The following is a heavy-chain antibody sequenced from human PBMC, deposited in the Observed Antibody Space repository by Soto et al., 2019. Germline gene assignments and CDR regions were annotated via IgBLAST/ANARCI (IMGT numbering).Heavy chain of an antibody. D-gene: IGHD2-2*02. V-gene: IGHV3-30-3*01. J-gene: IGHJ6*02. CDR2: ISFDGSNK. CDR1: GFTINNYA. Sequence: SLRLSCAASGFTINNYAMHWVRQAPGKGLEWVAVISFDGSNKYYTDSVKGRFTISRDNSKNTLFLQMNSLRAEDTAVYYCARDLSGYCSTTSCYRSGMDVWGQGTTVTVSS. CDR3: ARDLSGYCSTTSCYRSGMDV.